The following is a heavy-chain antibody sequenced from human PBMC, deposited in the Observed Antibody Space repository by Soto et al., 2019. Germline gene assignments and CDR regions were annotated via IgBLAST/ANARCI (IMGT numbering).Heavy chain of an antibody. Sequence: GGSLRLSCAASGFTFSSYGMHWVRQAPGKGLEWVAVISYDGSNKYYADSVKGRFTISRDNSKNTLYLQMNSLRAEDTAVYYCAKDRFTYDQSYYYYYCMDVWGQGTTVTVSS. CDR1: GFTFSSYG. D-gene: IGHD3-22*01. V-gene: IGHV3-30*18. J-gene: IGHJ6*02. CDR2: ISYDGSNK. CDR3: AKDRFTYDQSYYYYYCMDV.